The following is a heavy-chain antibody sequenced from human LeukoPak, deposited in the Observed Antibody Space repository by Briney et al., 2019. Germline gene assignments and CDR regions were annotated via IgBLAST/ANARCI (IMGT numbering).Heavy chain of an antibody. J-gene: IGHJ6*02. CDR1: GGSFSGYY. CDR3: ARPYNWNDGYYGMDV. Sequence: SETLSLTSAVHGGSFSGYYWSWIRQPPGKGLEWIGEINHSGSTNYNPSLKSRVTISVDTSKNQFSLKLSSVTAADTAVYYCARPYNWNDGYYGMDVWGQGTTVTVSS. CDR2: INHSGST. D-gene: IGHD1-1*01. V-gene: IGHV4-34*01.